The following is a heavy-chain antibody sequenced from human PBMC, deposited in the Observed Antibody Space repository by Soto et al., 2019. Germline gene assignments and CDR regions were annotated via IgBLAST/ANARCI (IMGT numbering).Heavy chain of an antibody. Sequence: SETLSLTCTVSGASISNYYWGWIRQPPGKGLEYIGYIYYIGITNYNPSLKSRVTISADTSKSQFSLNLRSVTAADTAVYYCASPRQGNYDFLSGYYALDYWGQGTLVTVSS. J-gene: IGHJ4*02. CDR1: GASISNYY. CDR2: IYYIGIT. V-gene: IGHV4-59*08. CDR3: ASPRQGNYDFLSGYYALDY. D-gene: IGHD3-3*01.